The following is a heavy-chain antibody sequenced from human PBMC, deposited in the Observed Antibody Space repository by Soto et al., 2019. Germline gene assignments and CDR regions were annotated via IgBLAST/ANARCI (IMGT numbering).Heavy chain of an antibody. CDR2: IYSGGST. V-gene: IGHV3-53*01. CDR1: GFTVSSNY. Sequence: PGGSLRLSCAASGFTVSSNYMSWVRQAPGKGLEWVSVIYSGGSTYYADSVKGRFTISRDNSKNSLYLQMNSLRAEDTAVYYCARAWDYSNSGLFDYWGQGTLVTVSS. CDR3: ARAWDYSNSGLFDY. D-gene: IGHD4-4*01. J-gene: IGHJ4*02.